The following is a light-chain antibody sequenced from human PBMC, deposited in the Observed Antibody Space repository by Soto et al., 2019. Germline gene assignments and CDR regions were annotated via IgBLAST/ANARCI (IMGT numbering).Light chain of an antibody. V-gene: IGLV1-40*01. CDR3: QSYDSSLSGVV. Sequence: QSVLTQPPSVSGAPGQRVTISCTGSSSNIGAGYDVHWYRQLPGTAPNLLIYGNSNRPSGVPDRFSGSKSGTSASLAITGLQAKDEADYYCQSYDSSLSGVVFGGGTKLTVL. CDR1: SSNIGAGYD. J-gene: IGLJ2*01. CDR2: GNS.